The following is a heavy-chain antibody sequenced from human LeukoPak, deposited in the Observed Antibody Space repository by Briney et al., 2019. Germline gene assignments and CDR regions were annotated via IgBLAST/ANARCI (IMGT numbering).Heavy chain of an antibody. Sequence: GGSLRLSCAASGFIFSNYGMHWVRQAPGKGLEWVAVISYDGSDTSYADSVKGRFTISRDNANNRLYLQLNSLRVEDTAVYYCTRGTTTHDYWGQGILVTVSS. CDR1: GFIFSNYG. CDR2: ISYDGSDT. CDR3: TRGTTTHDY. D-gene: IGHD1-26*01. J-gene: IGHJ4*02. V-gene: IGHV3-30*03.